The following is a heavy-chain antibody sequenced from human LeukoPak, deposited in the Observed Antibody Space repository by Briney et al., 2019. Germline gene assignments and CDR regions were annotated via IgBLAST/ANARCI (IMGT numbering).Heavy chain of an antibody. V-gene: IGHV1-8*01. Sequence: ASVKVSCKASGYTFTSYDINWVRQATGQGLEWMGWMNPNSGNTGYAQKFQGRVTMTRNTSISTAYMELSSLRPEDTAVYYCARGERRSSTEALGYWGQGTLVTVSS. J-gene: IGHJ4*02. CDR1: GYTFTSYD. CDR3: ARGERRSSTEALGY. CDR2: MNPNSGNT. D-gene: IGHD6-13*01.